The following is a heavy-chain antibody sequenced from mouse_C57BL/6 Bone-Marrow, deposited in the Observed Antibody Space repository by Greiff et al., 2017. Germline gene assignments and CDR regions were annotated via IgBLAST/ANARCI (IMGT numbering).Heavy chain of an antibody. V-gene: IGHV1-64*01. Sequence: VQLQQPGAELVKPGASVKLSCKASGYTFTSYWMHWVKQRPGQGLEWIGMIHPNSGRTNYNEKFKSKAPLTVNKSSSTAYMQLSSLTSEDSAVYYSARGVLLRAAYWGQGTLVTVSA. D-gene: IGHD1-1*01. CDR1: GYTFTSYW. CDR3: ARGVLLRAAY. J-gene: IGHJ3*01. CDR2: IHPNSGRT.